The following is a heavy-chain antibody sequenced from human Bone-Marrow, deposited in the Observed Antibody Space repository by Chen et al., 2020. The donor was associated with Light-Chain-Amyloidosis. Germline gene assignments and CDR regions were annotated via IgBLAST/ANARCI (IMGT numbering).Heavy chain of an antibody. Sequence: EVQLVESGGGLVQPGRSLRLSCAASGFTFNDYAMYWVRQGPGKGLVWVSGISSNSGSIGYADSVKGRFSISRDNAKNYLHLQMNSLRPEDTALYYCVKSLIPSRYLYHYYMDVWGKGTTVIVSS. CDR2: ISSNSGSI. CDR1: GFTFNDYA. J-gene: IGHJ6*03. D-gene: IGHD1-1*01. CDR3: VKSLIPSRYLYHYYMDV. V-gene: IGHV3-9*01.